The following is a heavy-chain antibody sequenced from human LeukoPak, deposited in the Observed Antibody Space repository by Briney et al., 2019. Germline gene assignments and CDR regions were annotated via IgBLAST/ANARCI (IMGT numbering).Heavy chain of an antibody. CDR3: AKTGYGDFYYFDY. Sequence: GGSLRLSCTVSGFTLSSYEMSWIRQAPGKGLEWVSSIEYSGGSAYYADSVEGRFTISRDNSKNTLYLQMNSLRVDDTAVYYCAKTGYGDFYYFDYWGQGTLITVSS. D-gene: IGHD4-17*01. V-gene: IGHV3-23*01. CDR1: GFTLSSYE. CDR2: IEYSGGSA. J-gene: IGHJ4*02.